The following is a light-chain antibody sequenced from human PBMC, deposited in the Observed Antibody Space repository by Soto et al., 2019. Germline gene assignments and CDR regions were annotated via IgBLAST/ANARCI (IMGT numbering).Light chain of an antibody. J-gene: IGLJ3*02. CDR1: RSNNGAGYH. V-gene: IGLV1-40*01. CDR2: GNS. Sequence: QSVRTQPPSVSGAPGQRVTISCTGSRSNNGAGYHVHWYQQLPGTAPKLLIYGNSNRPSGVPDRFSGSKSGTSASLAITGLQAEDEADYYCQSYDSSLSGSVFGGGTKLTVL. CDR3: QSYDSSLSGSV.